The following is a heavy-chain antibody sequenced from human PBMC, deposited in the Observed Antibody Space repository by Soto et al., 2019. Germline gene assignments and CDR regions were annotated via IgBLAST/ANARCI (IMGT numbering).Heavy chain of an antibody. V-gene: IGHV4-31*03. CDR2: IYYSGST. Sequence: QVQLQESGPGLVKPSQTLSLTCTVSGGSISSGGYYWSWIRQHPGKGLEWIGYIYYSGSTYYNPSLKSRVTISVDTSKNQFSLKLSSVTAADTAVYYCARAGIEFSYHDSSEVGAIDYWGQGTLVTVSS. CDR1: GGSISSGGYY. CDR3: ARAGIEFSYHDSSEVGAIDY. J-gene: IGHJ4*02. D-gene: IGHD3-22*01.